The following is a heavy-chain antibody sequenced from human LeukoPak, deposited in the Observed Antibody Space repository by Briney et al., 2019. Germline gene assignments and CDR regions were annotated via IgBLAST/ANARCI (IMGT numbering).Heavy chain of an antibody. J-gene: IGHJ4*02. V-gene: IGHV3-11*04. CDR1: GFTVSSNY. Sequence: GGSLRLSCAASGFTVSSNYMSWIRQAPGKGLEWVSYISSSGSTIYYADSVKGRFTISRDNAKNSLYLQMNSLRAEDTAVYYCARDFFDIVVVVAYFDYWGQGTLVTVSS. CDR3: ARDFFDIVVVVAYFDY. D-gene: IGHD2-15*01. CDR2: ISSSGSTI.